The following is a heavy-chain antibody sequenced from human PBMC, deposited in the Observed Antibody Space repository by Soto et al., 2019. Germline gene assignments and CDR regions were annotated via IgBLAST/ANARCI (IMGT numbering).Heavy chain of an antibody. CDR3: TTDLVALYGMDV. D-gene: IGHD5-12*01. CDR2: IKSKTDGGTT. CDR1: GFAFSNAW. J-gene: IGHJ6*02. V-gene: IGHV3-15*01. Sequence: PGGSLRLSCAASGFAFSNAWMSWVRQAPGKGLEWVGRIKSKTDGGTTDYAAPVKGRFTISRDDSKNTLYLQMNSLKTEDTAVYYCTTDLVALYGMDVWGQGTTVTVSS.